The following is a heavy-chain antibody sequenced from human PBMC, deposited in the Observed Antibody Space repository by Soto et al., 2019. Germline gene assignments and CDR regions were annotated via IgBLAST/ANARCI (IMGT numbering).Heavy chain of an antibody. J-gene: IGHJ5*02. V-gene: IGHV1-8*01. Sequence: QVQLVQSGAEVKKPGASVKVSCKASGYTFTSYDINWVRQATGQGLEWMGWMNPNSGNTGYAQKVQGRVTMTRNTSISTAYMELSSLRSEYTAVYYCARVRSAAGTGWFATWCQGTRVTVSS. CDR1: GYTFTSYD. D-gene: IGHD6-13*01. CDR3: ARVRSAAGTGWFAT. CDR2: MNPNSGNT.